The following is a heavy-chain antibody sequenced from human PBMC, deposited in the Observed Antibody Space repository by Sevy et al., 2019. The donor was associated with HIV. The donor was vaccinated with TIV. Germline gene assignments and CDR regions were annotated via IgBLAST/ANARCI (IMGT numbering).Heavy chain of an antibody. CDR2: ISNSGSII. J-gene: IGHJ1*01. D-gene: IGHD6-13*01. CDR3: AREDGSRQYFQY. Sequence: GGSLRLSCVASGFTFSSYEMNWVRPAPGKGLEWVSHISNSGSIIYYEDSVKGRFTISRDNAKNSLYLQMNSLRAEDTAVYYCAREDGSRQYFQYWGQGTLVTVSS. CDR1: GFTFSSYE. V-gene: IGHV3-48*03.